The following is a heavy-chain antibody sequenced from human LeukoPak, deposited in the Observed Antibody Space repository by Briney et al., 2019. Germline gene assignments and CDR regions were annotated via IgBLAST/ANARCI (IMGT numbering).Heavy chain of an antibody. CDR1: GVTLSTYA. Sequence: GGSLRLSCAASGVTLSTYAMSWARQAPGKGLEWVSGISSSGSGDNTYYADSVKGRFTISRDNSKNTLYLQMNSLRAEDTAVYYCAKEIRFLEWLSYYYYYGMDVWGQGTTVTVSS. CDR2: ISSSGSGDNT. V-gene: IGHV3-23*01. J-gene: IGHJ6*02. CDR3: AKEIRFLEWLSYYYYYGMDV. D-gene: IGHD3-3*01.